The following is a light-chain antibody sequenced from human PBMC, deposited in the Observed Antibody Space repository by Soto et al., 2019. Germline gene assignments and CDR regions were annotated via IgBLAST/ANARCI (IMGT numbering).Light chain of an antibody. V-gene: IGLV2-14*01. CDR1: SSDVGGYNY. CDR3: SSYTSSSTLYV. CDR2: EVS. J-gene: IGLJ1*01. Sequence: QSALTQPASVSGSPGQSITISCTGTSSDVGGYNYVSWYQQHPGKAPKLMISEVSNRPSGVSNRFSGSKSGNTASLTISGLQAEDEADYYCSSYTSSSTLYVLGTGTKGTVL.